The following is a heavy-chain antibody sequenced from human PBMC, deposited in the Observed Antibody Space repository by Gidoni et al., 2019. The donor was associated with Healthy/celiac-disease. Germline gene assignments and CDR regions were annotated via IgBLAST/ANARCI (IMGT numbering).Heavy chain of an antibody. CDR1: GGSISSSNW. J-gene: IGHJ6*02. CDR2: IYHSGST. Sequence: QVQLQESGPGLVKPSGTLSLTCAVSGGSISSSNWWSWVRQPPGKGLEWIGEIYHSGSTNYNPSLKSRVTISVDKSKNQFSLKLSSVTAADTAVYYCARRAVLGYCSSTSCYPREDYYYGMDVWGQGTTVTVSS. CDR3: ARRAVLGYCSSTSCYPREDYYYGMDV. D-gene: IGHD2-2*01. V-gene: IGHV4-4*02.